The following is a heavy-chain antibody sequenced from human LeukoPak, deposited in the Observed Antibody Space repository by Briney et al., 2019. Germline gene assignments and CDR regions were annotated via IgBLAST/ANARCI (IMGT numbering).Heavy chain of an antibody. CDR1: GFTFSSYW. CDR3: ARDIMVRGVSGMDA. D-gene: IGHD3-10*01. CDR2: IKQDGSEK. J-gene: IGHJ6*04. Sequence: GGSLRLSCAASGFTFSSYWMSWVRQAPGKGLEWVANIKQDGSEKYYVDSVKGRFTISRDNAKNSLYLQMNSLRAEDTAVYYCARDIMVRGVSGMDAWGKGTTVTVSS. V-gene: IGHV3-7*03.